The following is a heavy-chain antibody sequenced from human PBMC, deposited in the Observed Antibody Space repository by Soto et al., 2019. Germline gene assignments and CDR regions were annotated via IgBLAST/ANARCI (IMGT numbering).Heavy chain of an antibody. J-gene: IGHJ6*02. V-gene: IGHV1-69*02. CDR3: ASHFTGVLVLGTSPPGGDNYGWDV. D-gene: IGHD2-15*01. CDR2: IIPIVDIP. Sequence: QVQLVQSGAEVKKPGSSVKVSCKASGGTFSRYTFTWVRQAPGQGLEWMGRIIPIVDIPNYAQNFQGRVTITAAKSTSTAYMELSSLTSDDTAVYYCASHFTGVLVLGTSPPGGDNYGWDVWGQGTTVSVS. CDR1: GGTFSRYT.